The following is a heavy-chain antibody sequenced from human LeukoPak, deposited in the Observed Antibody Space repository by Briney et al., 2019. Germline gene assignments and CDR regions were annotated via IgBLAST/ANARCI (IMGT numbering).Heavy chain of an antibody. J-gene: IGHJ4*02. Sequence: GGSLRVSCAASGFTFSSYAMSWVRQAPGNGLEWVSAISGSGGSTYYADSVKGRFTISRDNSKNTLYLQMNSLRAEDTAVYYCAKDLPRDMVVVPAAILLDYWGQGTLVTVSS. CDR1: GFTFSSYA. V-gene: IGHV3-23*01. CDR2: ISGSGGST. D-gene: IGHD2-2*02. CDR3: AKDLPRDMVVVPAAILLDY.